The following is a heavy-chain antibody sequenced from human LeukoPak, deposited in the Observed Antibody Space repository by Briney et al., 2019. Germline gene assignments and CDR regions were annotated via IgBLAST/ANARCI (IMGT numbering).Heavy chain of an antibody. V-gene: IGHV4-31*03. D-gene: IGHD4-17*01. CDR2: IYYSGST. Sequence: KPSQTLSLTCTVSGGSISSGVYYWSWIRQHPGKGLEWIGYIYYSGSTYYNPSLKSRVTISVDTSKNQFSLKLSSVTAADTAVYYCARESYGDYGTDAFDIWGQGTMVTVSS. J-gene: IGHJ3*02. CDR3: ARESYGDYGTDAFDI. CDR1: GGSISSGVYY.